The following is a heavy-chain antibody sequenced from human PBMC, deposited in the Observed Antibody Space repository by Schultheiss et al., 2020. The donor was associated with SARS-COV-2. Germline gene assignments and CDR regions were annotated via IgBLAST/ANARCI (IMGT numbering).Heavy chain of an antibody. D-gene: IGHD5-18*01. J-gene: IGHJ3*02. Sequence: SETLSLTCAISGDRVSTTSAAWNWIRESPSRGLEWLGRTYYRSQWYSEYAGSVKSRITINPDTPKNQFYLQLNSVTPEDTAIYYCARDARYSYGGDAFDIWGQGTMVTVSS. CDR1: GDRVSTTSAA. CDR3: ARDARYSYGGDAFDI. CDR2: TYYRSQWYS. V-gene: IGHV6-1*01.